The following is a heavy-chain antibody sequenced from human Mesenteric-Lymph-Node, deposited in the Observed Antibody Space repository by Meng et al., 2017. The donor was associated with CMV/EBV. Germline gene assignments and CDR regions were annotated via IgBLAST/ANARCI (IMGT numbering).Heavy chain of an antibody. Sequence: KASGGNFSSYAISWVRQAPGQGLEWMGRIIPILGIANYAQTFQGRVTITADKSTSTAYMELSSLRSEDTAVYYCASPSDYGENYFDYWGQGTLVTVSS. CDR1: GGNFSSYA. CDR3: ASPSDYGENYFDY. D-gene: IGHD4-17*01. V-gene: IGHV1-69*04. CDR2: IIPILGIA. J-gene: IGHJ4*02.